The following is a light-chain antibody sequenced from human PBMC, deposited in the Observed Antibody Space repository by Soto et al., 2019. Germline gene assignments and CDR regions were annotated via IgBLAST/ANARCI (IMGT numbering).Light chain of an antibody. CDR1: SSDIGVYNY. Sequence: QSALAQPRSVSGSPGQSVTISCTGTSSDIGVYNYVSWYQQLPGKAPKPLISDVTKRPSGVPDRFSGSKSGNTASLTISGLQAEDEADYYCCSYAGAYIYVFGTGTKVTVL. CDR3: CSYAGAYIYV. V-gene: IGLV2-11*01. CDR2: DVT. J-gene: IGLJ1*01.